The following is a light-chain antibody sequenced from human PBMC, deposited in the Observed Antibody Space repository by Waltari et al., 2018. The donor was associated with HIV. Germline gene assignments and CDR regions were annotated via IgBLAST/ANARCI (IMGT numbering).Light chain of an antibody. CDR2: DVS. Sequence: QSALTQPASVSGSPGQSITISCTGTSSDIGGYKFVSWYQQHPGKAPKLLIYDVSNRPSVVSDRFSGSKSGNTASLTISGLQPEDEADYHCSSFTSRRILVFGGGTKLTL. V-gene: IGLV2-14*03. CDR1: SSDIGGYKF. CDR3: SSFTSRRILV. J-gene: IGLJ2*01.